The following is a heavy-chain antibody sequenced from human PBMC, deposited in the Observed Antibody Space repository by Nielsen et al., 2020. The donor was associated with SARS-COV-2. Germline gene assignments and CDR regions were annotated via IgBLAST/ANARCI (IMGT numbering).Heavy chain of an antibody. J-gene: IGHJ4*02. CDR2: ISSSSTSI. Sequence: GGSLRLSCSVSGFTFSNYEMNWVRQAPGKGLEWISYISSSSTSIYYADSVKGRFTISRDNGKNSLYLQMNSLRDEDTAVYYCARASDGDYVGFDFWGQGTLVTVSS. CDR3: ARASDGDYVGFDF. D-gene: IGHD4-17*01. V-gene: IGHV3-48*02. CDR1: GFTFSNYE.